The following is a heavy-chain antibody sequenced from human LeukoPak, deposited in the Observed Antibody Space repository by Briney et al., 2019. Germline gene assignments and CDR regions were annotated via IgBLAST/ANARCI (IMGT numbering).Heavy chain of an antibody. CDR1: GYNFISYW. D-gene: IGHD1-7*01. V-gene: IGHV5-51*01. CDR2: IYPGDSDA. Sequence: GESLKISCKGSGYNFISYWIAWVRQMPGKGLEWMGIIYPGDSDARYSPSFQGQVTISADKSISTTYLQWSSLKASDTAMYYCARWMNSGGFDYWGQGTLVTVSS. CDR3: ARWMNSGGFDY. J-gene: IGHJ4*02.